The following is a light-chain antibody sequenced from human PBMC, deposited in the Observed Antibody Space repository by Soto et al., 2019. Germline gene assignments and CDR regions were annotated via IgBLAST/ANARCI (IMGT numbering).Light chain of an antibody. CDR1: QSVSSSY. J-gene: IGKJ1*01. V-gene: IGKV3-20*01. Sequence: EIVLTQSPGTLSLSPGDRATLSCRASQSVSSSYLAWYQKKPGKAPVLLIYGATSRATGIPDRFSGSGSGTDFTLTISRLEPEDFAIYYCQQYGRSPWTFGEGTKVEVK. CDR2: GAT. CDR3: QQYGRSPWT.